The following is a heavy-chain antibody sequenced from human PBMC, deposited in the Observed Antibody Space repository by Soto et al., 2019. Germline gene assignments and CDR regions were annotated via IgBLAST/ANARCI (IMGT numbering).Heavy chain of an antibody. CDR1: GGSISSYY. Sequence: QVQLQESGPGLVKPSETLSLTCTVSGGSISSYYWSWIRQPPGKGLEWIGYIYYSGSTNYNPSLKSRVTISVDTSKNQFSLKLSSVTAADTAVYYCARGLWFGELFPWFDPWGQGTLVTVSS. V-gene: IGHV4-59*01. CDR3: ARGLWFGELFPWFDP. J-gene: IGHJ5*02. CDR2: IYYSGST. D-gene: IGHD3-10*01.